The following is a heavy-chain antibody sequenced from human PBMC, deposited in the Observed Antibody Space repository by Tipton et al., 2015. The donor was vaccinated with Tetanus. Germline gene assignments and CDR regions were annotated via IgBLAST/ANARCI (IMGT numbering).Heavy chain of an antibody. CDR3: ARTADNWFDP. Sequence: TLSLTYAVSGGSISSGGYSWTWIRQPPGKGLQWIGYMYYSGTTHYNPSLKSRVTISIDRSKNQLSLKLTSVTAADTAIYYCARTADNWFDPWGQGTLVTVSS. V-gene: IGHV4-30-2*01. D-gene: IGHD2-21*02. CDR1: GGSISSGGYS. CDR2: MYYSGTT. J-gene: IGHJ5*02.